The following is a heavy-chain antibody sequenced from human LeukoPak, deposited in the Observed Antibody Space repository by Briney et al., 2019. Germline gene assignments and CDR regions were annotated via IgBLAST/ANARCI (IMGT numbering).Heavy chain of an antibody. CDR2: ISSSGGST. V-gene: IGHV3-23*01. Sequence: GGSLRLSCAASGFTFSSYAMSWVRQAPGKGLEWVSAISSSGGSTYYADSVKGRFTISRDNSKNTVYLQMSRLRAEDTAVYYCAKRDGDSSSWYDPFDYWGQGTLVTVSS. J-gene: IGHJ4*02. D-gene: IGHD6-13*01. CDR1: GFTFSSYA. CDR3: AKRDGDSSSWYDPFDY.